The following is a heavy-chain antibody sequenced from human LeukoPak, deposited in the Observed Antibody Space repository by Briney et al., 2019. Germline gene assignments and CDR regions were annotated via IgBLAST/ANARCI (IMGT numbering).Heavy chain of an antibody. D-gene: IGHD3-16*01. CDR2: IYYSGST. V-gene: IGHV4-39*07. CDR3: ARDSMITFGGTHYMDV. Sequence: SETLSLTCSVSGGSISTGAYYWGWIRQPPGKGLEWIGSIYYSGSTYYNPSLKSRVTISVDTSKSQFSLKLNSVTAADTAVYYCARDSMITFGGTHYMDVWGKGTTVTVSS. CDR1: GGSISTGAYY. J-gene: IGHJ6*03.